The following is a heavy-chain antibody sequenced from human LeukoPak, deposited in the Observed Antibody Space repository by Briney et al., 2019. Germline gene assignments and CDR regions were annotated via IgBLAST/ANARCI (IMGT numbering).Heavy chain of an antibody. Sequence: GGSLRLSCAVSGFTFSSYSMNWVRQAPGKGLEWVSSISSSSSYIYYADSVKGRFTISRDNAKNSLYLQMNSLRAEDTAVYYCARTPTRMVAGDWGQGTLVTVSS. V-gene: IGHV3-21*01. CDR3: ARTPTRMVAGD. CDR1: GFTFSSYS. CDR2: ISSSSSYI. J-gene: IGHJ4*02. D-gene: IGHD4/OR15-4a*01.